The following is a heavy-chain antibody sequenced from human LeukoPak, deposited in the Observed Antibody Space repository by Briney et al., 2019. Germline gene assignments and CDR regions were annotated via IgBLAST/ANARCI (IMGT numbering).Heavy chain of an antibody. CDR2: ISGSGGST. D-gene: IGHD6-19*01. V-gene: IGHV3-23*01. Sequence: GGSLRLSCAASGFTVSSNYMSWVRQAPGKGLEWVSAISGSGGSTYYADSVQGRFTISRDNSKNTLYLQMNSLRAEDTALYYCARERGYSSGWYTHDAFDIWGRGTMVTVSS. CDR3: ARERGYSSGWYTHDAFDI. CDR1: GFTVSSNY. J-gene: IGHJ3*02.